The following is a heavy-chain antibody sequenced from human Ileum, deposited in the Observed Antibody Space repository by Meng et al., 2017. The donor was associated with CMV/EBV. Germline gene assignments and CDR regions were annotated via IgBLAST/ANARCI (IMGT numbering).Heavy chain of an antibody. D-gene: IGHD7-27*01. CDR3: ARDVWGFDY. CDR2: ISLGNGLT. CDR1: GYTCTDHS. J-gene: IGHJ4*02. V-gene: IGHV1-18*04. Sequence: VHLLQSGAEMKKPGASVTISCKTSGYTCTDHSSGWVRQAPGQGIEWVGWISLGNGLTVYRHKLKGIVTVTTDTSKNTSFMELRNLGSDDTAYYYSARDVWGFDYWGQGTLVTVSS.